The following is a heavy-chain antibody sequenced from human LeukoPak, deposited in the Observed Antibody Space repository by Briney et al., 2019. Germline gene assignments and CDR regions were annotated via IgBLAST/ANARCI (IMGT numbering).Heavy chain of an antibody. D-gene: IGHD5-24*01. V-gene: IGHV1-69*13. CDR3: ARDLEMATIVAFDI. CDR2: IIPIFGTA. CDR1: GGTFSSYA. Sequence: ASVKVSCKASGGTFSSYAISWVRQAPGQGLEWMGGIIPIFGTANYAQKFQGRVTITADESTSTAYMELSSLRSEDTAVYYCARDLEMATIVAFDIWGQGTMVTVSS. J-gene: IGHJ3*02.